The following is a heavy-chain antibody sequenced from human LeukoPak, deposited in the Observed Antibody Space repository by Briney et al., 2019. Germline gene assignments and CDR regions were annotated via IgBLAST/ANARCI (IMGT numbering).Heavy chain of an antibody. CDR2: IYYSGST. CDR1: GGSISSYY. CDR3: AREGNSGSAADY. Sequence: PSKTLSLTCTVSGGSISSYYWSWLRQPPGKGLEWIGYIYYSGSTNYNPSLKSRVTISVDTSKNQFSLKLSSVTAADTAVYYCAREGNSGSAADYWGQGTLVTVSS. D-gene: IGHD6-19*01. J-gene: IGHJ4*02. V-gene: IGHV4-59*01.